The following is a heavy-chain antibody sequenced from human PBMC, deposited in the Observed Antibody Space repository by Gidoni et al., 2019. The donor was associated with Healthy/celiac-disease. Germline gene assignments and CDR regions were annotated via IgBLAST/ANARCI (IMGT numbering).Heavy chain of an antibody. CDR1: GFTFSCYW. V-gene: IGHV3-74*01. CDR3: ARDPRGYDSSGYYY. J-gene: IGHJ4*02. Sequence: EVQLVESGGGLVQPGGSLRLSCAASGFTFSCYWMHWVRQAPGKGLVWVSRINSDGSSPSYAYSVKGRFTISSDNAKNTLYLQMNSLRAEDTAVYYCARDPRGYDSSGYYYWGQGTLVTVSS. CDR2: INSDGSSP. D-gene: IGHD3-22*01.